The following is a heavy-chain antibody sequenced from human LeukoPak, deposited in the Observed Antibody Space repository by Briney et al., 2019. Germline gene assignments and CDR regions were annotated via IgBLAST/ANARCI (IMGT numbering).Heavy chain of an antibody. Sequence: GGSLRLSCAASGFTFSSYAMHWVRQAPGKGLEWVAVISYDGSNKYYADSVKGRFTISRDNSKNTLYLQMNSLRAEDTAVYFCARSGYSGGSYTPPGRLWGQGTLVIVSS. CDR3: ARSGYSGGSYTPPGRL. CDR1: GFTFSSYA. J-gene: IGHJ4*02. D-gene: IGHD5-12*01. V-gene: IGHV3-30-3*01. CDR2: ISYDGSNK.